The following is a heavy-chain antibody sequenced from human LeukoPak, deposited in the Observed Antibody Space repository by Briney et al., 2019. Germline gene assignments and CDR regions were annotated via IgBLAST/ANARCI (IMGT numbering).Heavy chain of an antibody. CDR1: GYPFTGYY. CDR3: ARLADCSSSSCRSFDY. D-gene: IGHD2-2*01. CDR2: INPNSGCT. Sequence: ASVKVSCKASGYPFTGYYLHWVRQAPGQGLEWMGWINPNSGCTNYAQKFQGSVTMTRDTSISTAYMELSRLRSDDTAVYYCARLADCSSSSCRSFDYWGQGTLVTASS. J-gene: IGHJ4*02. V-gene: IGHV1-2*02.